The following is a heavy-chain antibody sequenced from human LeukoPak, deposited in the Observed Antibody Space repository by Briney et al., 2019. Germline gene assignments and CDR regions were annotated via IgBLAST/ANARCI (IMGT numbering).Heavy chain of an antibody. V-gene: IGHV1-3*01. CDR1: GYTFTSYA. Sequence: GASVKVSCKASGYTFTSYAMHWVRQAPGQRLEWMGWINAGNGNTKYSQKLQGRVTMTTDTSTSTAYMELRSLRSDDTAVYYCARDWDGDYFDWGQGTLVTVSS. J-gene: IGHJ4*02. D-gene: IGHD4-17*01. CDR2: INAGNGNT. CDR3: ARDWDGDYFD.